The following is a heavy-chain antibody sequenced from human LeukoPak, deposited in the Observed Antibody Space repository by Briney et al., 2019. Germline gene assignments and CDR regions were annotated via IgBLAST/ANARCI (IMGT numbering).Heavy chain of an antibody. V-gene: IGHV4-39*07. CDR3: ARGAHITIFGVVIRTGFDP. J-gene: IGHJ5*02. Sequence: SETLSLTCTVSGGSFSSHNYYWGWIRQPPGKGLEWIGSIHYNGSTYYKSSLKSRVTISVDTSKRQFSLKLSSVTAADTAVYYCARGAHITIFGVVIRTGFDPWGQGTLVTVSS. CDR1: GGSFSSHNYY. CDR2: IHYNGST. D-gene: IGHD3-3*01.